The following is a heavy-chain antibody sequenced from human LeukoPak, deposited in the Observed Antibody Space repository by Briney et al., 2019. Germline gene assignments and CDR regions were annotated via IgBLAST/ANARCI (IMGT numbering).Heavy chain of an antibody. CDR3: AREGFNRKYYY. Sequence: GASVKVSCKASGYTFTTYAITWVRQAPGQGLEWMGWISSYNGNTIYAQKLQGRVTLTTDTSTSTGYMELRSLRSDDTAVYYCAREGFNRKYYYWGQGTQVTVSS. CDR2: ISSYNGNT. CDR1: GYTFTTYA. V-gene: IGHV1-18*04. J-gene: IGHJ4*02. D-gene: IGHD2/OR15-2a*01.